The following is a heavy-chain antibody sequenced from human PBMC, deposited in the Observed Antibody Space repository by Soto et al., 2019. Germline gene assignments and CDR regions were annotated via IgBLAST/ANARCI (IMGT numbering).Heavy chain of an antibody. CDR2: MNPSSGET. J-gene: IGHJ4*01. Sequence: ASVKVSCKTSGYNFTNFDVNWVRQAPGRGLVWMGWMNPSSGETGSAQNFQGRVTMTRDISTRTFFMQLTSLRSEDTAIYYCARLAEYCNGIKCYSNFDFWGRGTQVTVSS. CDR3: ARLAEYCNGIKCYSNFDF. V-gene: IGHV1-8*01. D-gene: IGHD2-15*01. CDR1: GYNFTNFD.